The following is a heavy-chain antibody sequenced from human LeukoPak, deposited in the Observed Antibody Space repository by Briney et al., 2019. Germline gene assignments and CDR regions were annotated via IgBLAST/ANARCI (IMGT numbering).Heavy chain of an antibody. CDR2: IYSGGST. CDR1: GFTFADYP. Sequence: GGSLRLSCTTSGFTFADYPLSWFRQAPGKGLEWVSVIYSGGSTYYADSVKGRFTISRDNSKNTLYLQMNSLRAEDMAVYYCARVGRGRYSSSWLGAFDIWGQGTMVTVSS. J-gene: IGHJ3*02. V-gene: IGHV3-53*01. CDR3: ARVGRGRYSSSWLGAFDI. D-gene: IGHD6-13*01.